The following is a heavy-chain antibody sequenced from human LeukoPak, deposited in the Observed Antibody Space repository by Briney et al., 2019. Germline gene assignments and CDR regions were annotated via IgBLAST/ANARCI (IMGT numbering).Heavy chain of an antibody. J-gene: IGHJ4*02. V-gene: IGHV4-59*01. CDR2: IYYSWST. CDR1: VGSISSYY. Sequence: SETLSLTCTVSVGSISSYYWSWIRQPPGKGLEWIGYIYYSWSTNYNPSLKSRVTISVDTSKNQFSLKLSSVTAADTAVYYCARTQGASLYYYDSSGYYDALFDYWGQGTLVTVSS. CDR3: ARTQGASLYYYDSSGYYDALFDY. D-gene: IGHD3-22*01.